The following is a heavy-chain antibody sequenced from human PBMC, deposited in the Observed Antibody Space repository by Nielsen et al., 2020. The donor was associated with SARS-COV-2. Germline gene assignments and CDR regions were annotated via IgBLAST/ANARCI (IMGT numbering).Heavy chain of an antibody. Sequence: SLKISCAASGFTFDDYAMHWVRQAPGKGLEWVSGISWNSGSIGYADSVKGRFTISRDNAKNSLYLQMNSLRAEDTAVYYCAKKTVGTYPFDYWGQGTLVTLSS. J-gene: IGHJ4*02. CDR2: ISWNSGSI. V-gene: IGHV3-9*01. CDR3: AKKTVGTYPFDY. CDR1: GFTFDDYA. D-gene: IGHD3-16*02.